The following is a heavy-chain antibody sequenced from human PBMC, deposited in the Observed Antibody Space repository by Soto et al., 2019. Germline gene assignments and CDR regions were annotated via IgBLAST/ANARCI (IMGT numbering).Heavy chain of an antibody. CDR1: GFTFKTAW. J-gene: IGHJ4*02. CDR2: VNTGGPT. V-gene: IGHV3-15*01. D-gene: IGHD1-26*01. Sequence: PGGSLRLSCVASGFTFKTAWMAWVRQAPGKGLEWVGYVNTGGPTHYAAPVKGKFTISRDDSKNTAYLQMNSLKAEDTAVYYCATDLPTEGAGEFDYWGQGTPVTVSS. CDR3: ATDLPTEGAGEFDY.